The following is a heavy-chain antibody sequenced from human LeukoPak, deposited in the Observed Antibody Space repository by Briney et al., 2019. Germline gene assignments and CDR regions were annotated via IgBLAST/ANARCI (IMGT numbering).Heavy chain of an antibody. Sequence: SETLSLTCTVSGGSISSYYRSWIRQPPGKGLEWIGYIYYSGSTNYNPSLKSRVTISVDTSKNQFSLKLSSVTAADTAVYYCARALRYFDRPFDPWGQGTLVTVSS. V-gene: IGHV4-59*01. CDR2: IYYSGST. CDR3: ARALRYFDRPFDP. D-gene: IGHD3-9*01. J-gene: IGHJ5*02. CDR1: GGSISSYY.